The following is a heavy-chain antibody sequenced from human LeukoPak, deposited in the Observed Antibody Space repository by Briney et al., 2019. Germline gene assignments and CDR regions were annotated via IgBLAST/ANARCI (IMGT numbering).Heavy chain of an antibody. CDR2: IYAGDSDT. V-gene: IGHV5-51*01. Sequence: GESLKISCKGSGYTFTSYWIGWVRQMPGKGLEWMGIIYAGDSDTRYSPSFQGQVTISADKSISTAYLQWSSLKASDTAMYYCASNMGAVLLRFGELDAFDIWGQGTMVTVSS. CDR1: GYTFTSYW. CDR3: ASNMGAVLLRFGELDAFDI. J-gene: IGHJ3*02. D-gene: IGHD3-10*01.